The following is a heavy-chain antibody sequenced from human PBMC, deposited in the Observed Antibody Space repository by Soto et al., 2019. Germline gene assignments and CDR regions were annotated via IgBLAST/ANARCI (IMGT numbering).Heavy chain of an antibody. Sequence: PSETLSLTCAVYGGSFSGYYWSWIRQPPGKGLEWIGEINHSGSTNYNPSLKGRVTISVDTSKNQFSLKLSSVTAADTAVYYCARSPRWYSSGCFDYWGQGTLVTVSS. CDR2: INHSGST. D-gene: IGHD6-19*01. V-gene: IGHV4-34*01. J-gene: IGHJ4*02. CDR1: GGSFSGYY. CDR3: ARSPRWYSSGCFDY.